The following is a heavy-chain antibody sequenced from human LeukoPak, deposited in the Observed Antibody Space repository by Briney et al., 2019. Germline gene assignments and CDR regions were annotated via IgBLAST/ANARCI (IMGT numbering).Heavy chain of an antibody. J-gene: IGHJ3*02. Sequence: GGSLRLSCAASGFTVSSNYMSWVRQAPGKGLEWVSVIYSGGSTYYADSVKGRFTISRDNSKNTLYLQMNSLRAEDTAVYYCAKFYGTYYGSGSYSAFDIWGQGTMVTVSS. CDR3: AKFYGTYYGSGSYSAFDI. CDR2: IYSGGST. V-gene: IGHV3-53*01. D-gene: IGHD3-10*01. CDR1: GFTVSSNY.